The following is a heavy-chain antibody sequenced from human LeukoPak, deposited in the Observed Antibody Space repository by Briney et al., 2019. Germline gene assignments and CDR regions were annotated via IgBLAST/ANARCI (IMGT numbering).Heavy chain of an antibody. D-gene: IGHD5-18*01. V-gene: IGHV1-2*02. Sequence: GASVKVSCKASGYTFTDYYMHWVRQAPGQGLEWMGWINPNSGGTNYAQKFRGRVTMTRDTSISTAYMELSRLTSDDTAVYYCAREPVDTPMVTSFDYWGQGTLVTVSS. CDR3: AREPVDTPMVTSFDY. CDR2: INPNSGGT. J-gene: IGHJ4*02. CDR1: GYTFTDYY.